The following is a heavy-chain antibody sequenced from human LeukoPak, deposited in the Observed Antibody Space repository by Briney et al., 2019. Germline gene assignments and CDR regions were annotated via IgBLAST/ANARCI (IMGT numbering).Heavy chain of an antibody. V-gene: IGHV4-59*01. CDR2: IFYSGNT. D-gene: IGHD5-24*01. Sequence: KSSETLSLTCTVSGYSITTYYWSWIRQPPGKGLEWIGYIFYSGNTDYNPSLKSRVTISVDTSKNQFSLRLDSVTAADTAVYYCARVSRRDRYFDHWGQGTLVTVSS. CDR3: ARVSRRDRYFDH. CDR1: GYSITTYY. J-gene: IGHJ4*02.